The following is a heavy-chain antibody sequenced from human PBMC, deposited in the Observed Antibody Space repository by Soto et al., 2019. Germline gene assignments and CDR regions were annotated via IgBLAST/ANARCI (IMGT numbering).Heavy chain of an antibody. J-gene: IGHJ4*02. CDR1: GFTFDDYA. D-gene: IGHD3-9*01. Sequence: EVQLVESGGGLAQPGRSLRLSCAASGFTFDDYAMHWVRQAPGKGLEWVSSISWNSGSIGYADSVKGRFTISRDNAKKYLYLQMNSLTAEDTALYYCASGRGYDILTGYYPYFDYWGQGTLVTVSS. V-gene: IGHV3-9*01. CDR3: ASGRGYDILTGYYPYFDY. CDR2: ISWNSGSI.